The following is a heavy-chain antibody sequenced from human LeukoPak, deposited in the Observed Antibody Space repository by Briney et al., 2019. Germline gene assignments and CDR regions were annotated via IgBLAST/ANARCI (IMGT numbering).Heavy chain of an antibody. D-gene: IGHD1-26*01. CDR3: AKGGSHFQD. CDR2: ISNDNNYI. V-gene: IGHV3-21*06. Sequence: GGSLRLSCAASGFNFNSYSMNWVRQAPGKGLEWVSSISNDNNYIYYTDSVKGRFTISRDYAKSSLYLQMTSLRAEDTAVYDCAKGGSHFQDWGQGTLVTVSS. CDR1: GFNFNSYS. J-gene: IGHJ1*01.